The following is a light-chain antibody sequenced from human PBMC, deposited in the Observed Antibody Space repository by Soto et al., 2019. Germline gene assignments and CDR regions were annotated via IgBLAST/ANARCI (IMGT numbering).Light chain of an antibody. J-gene: IGKJ4*01. CDR3: QQYKSYPLT. V-gene: IGKV1-16*02. CDR2: AAS. Sequence: DIQMTQSPSSLSASVGDRVTVTCRASQDIRNNLAWFRQKPGTAPQSLVYAASSMKSGVPSKFSGSASGTEFTLTISSLQPEDSATYYCQQYKSYPLTFGGGTNVEIK. CDR1: QDIRNN.